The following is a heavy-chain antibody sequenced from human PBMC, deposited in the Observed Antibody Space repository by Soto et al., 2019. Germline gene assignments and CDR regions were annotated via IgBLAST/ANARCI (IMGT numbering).Heavy chain of an antibody. CDR2: ISSSGHYT. CDR1: GITFSDYY. J-gene: IGHJ6*02. Sequence: QVQLVESGGGLVKPGGSLRLSCAASGITFSDYYMSWIRQAPGKGLEWVSYISSSGHYTEHADSVRGRFTTSRENARNPLYLQMNGLRVEDTAVYSCARELDGMDVLGQGTTVTVSS. V-gene: IGHV3-11*05. CDR3: ARELDGMDV.